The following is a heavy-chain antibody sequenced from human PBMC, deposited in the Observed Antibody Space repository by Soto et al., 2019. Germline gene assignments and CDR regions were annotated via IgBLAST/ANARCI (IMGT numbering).Heavy chain of an antibody. CDR2: FNSDGSST. J-gene: IGHJ4*02. Sequence: GVSMRLSCAASGFTFSSYWLHWVRQAQGKGLVWVSRFNSDGSSTSYADSVKGRFTISRDSAKNTLYLQMNSLRAADTAVHYCARHRPLSGSYFSLDYWGQGTLVTVSS. CDR1: GFTFSSYW. CDR3: ARHRPLSGSYFSLDY. V-gene: IGHV3-74*01. D-gene: IGHD1-26*01.